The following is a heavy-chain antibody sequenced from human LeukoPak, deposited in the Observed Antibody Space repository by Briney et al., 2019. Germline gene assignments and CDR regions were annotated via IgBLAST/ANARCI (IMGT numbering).Heavy chain of an antibody. Sequence: ASVKVSCKASGYTFTGYYMHWVRQAPGQGLEWMGRINPNSGGTNYAQKFQGRVTMTRDTSISTAYMELSRLRSDDTAVYYCATPPPYSGDAFDIWGQGTMVTVSS. D-gene: IGHD1-26*01. CDR1: GYTFTGYY. V-gene: IGHV1-2*06. CDR3: ATPPPYSGDAFDI. J-gene: IGHJ3*02. CDR2: INPNSGGT.